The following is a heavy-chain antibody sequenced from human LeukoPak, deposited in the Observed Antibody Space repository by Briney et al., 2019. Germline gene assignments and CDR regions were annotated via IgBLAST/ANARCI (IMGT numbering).Heavy chain of an antibody. V-gene: IGHV4-59*12. D-gene: IGHD3-10*01. CDR3: ARVRAGSGTDWFDP. Sequence: PSETLSLTCTVSGGSISRYYWSWIRQPPGKGLEWIGYIYYSGSTNYNPSLKSRVTISVDRSKNQFSLKLSSVTAADTAVYYCARVRAGSGTDWFDPWGQGTLATVSS. J-gene: IGHJ5*02. CDR1: GGSISRYY. CDR2: IYYSGST.